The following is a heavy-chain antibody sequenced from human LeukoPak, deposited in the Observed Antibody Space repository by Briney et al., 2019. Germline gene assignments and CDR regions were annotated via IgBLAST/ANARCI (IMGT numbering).Heavy chain of an antibody. CDR2: INPTGTTT. CDR1: GYTFTGYW. J-gene: IGHJ5*02. Sequence: ASVKLSCKAFGYTFTGYWMHWVRQAPGQGLEWVGLINPTGTTTLYAQKFQGRVTLTRDMSTSTDYMELRSLKSEDTAVYYCARDNSVGDIAWWFDPWGQGTLVTVSS. V-gene: IGHV1-46*01. CDR3: ARDNSVGDIAWWFDP. D-gene: IGHD3-10*01.